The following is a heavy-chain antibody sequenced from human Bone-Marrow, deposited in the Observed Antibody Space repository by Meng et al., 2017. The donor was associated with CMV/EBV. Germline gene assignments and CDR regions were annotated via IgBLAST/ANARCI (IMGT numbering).Heavy chain of an antibody. J-gene: IGHJ4*02. V-gene: IGHV1-2*02. Sequence: ASVKVSCKTSGYTFTGYYLHWVRQAPGQGLEWMGWIDPNSGGTSYAQKFQGRVTMTRDTSISTAYMELSRLRSDDTAVCYCARIRDGYNYFDYWGQGTLVTGSS. D-gene: IGHD5-24*01. CDR2: IDPNSGGT. CDR1: GYTFTGYY. CDR3: ARIRDGYNYFDY.